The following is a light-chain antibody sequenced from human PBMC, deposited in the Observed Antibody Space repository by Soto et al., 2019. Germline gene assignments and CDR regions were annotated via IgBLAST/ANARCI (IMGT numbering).Light chain of an antibody. Sequence: EIRVSQDPTTLSASVGDRVTITCRASQNINNWLAWFQQKPGEAPKLLIYDASTLESGVPSRFSGSGSGTEFTLTISSLQPDDYATYSCQHFHVYYMSTHGQGTKVDIK. CDR1: QNINNW. CDR3: QHFHVYYMST. CDR2: DAS. J-gene: IGKJ2*01. V-gene: IGKV1-5*01.